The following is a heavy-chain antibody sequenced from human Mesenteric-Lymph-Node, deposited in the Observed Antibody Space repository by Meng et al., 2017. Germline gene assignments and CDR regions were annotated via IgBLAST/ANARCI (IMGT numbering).Heavy chain of an antibody. CDR1: GYTFTSYD. Sequence: QVQLVQSGAEVKKPGASVKVSCKASGYTFTSYDINWVRQGTGQGLEWMGWISAYNGNTNYAQKLQGRVTITADESTSTAYMELSSLRSEDTAVYYCASGTPGRSYCDYWGQGTLVTVSS. D-gene: IGHD2-15*01. CDR3: ASGTPGRSYCDY. V-gene: IGHV1-18*01. CDR2: ISAYNGNT. J-gene: IGHJ4*02.